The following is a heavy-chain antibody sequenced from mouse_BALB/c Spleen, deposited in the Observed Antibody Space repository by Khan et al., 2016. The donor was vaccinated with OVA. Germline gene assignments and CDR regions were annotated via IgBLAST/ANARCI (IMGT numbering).Heavy chain of an antibody. D-gene: IGHD1-1*02. CDR2: INPSTGYT. Sequence: QVQLQQSGAELAKPGASVKMSCKASGYTFTNYWILWVKQRPGQGLEWIGYINPSTGYTEYNQNFKDKSTLTADKSSSPAYMQLSSLTSEDSAVYYCARRGGRRDFDYWGQGTTLTVSS. J-gene: IGHJ2*01. CDR1: GYTFTNYW. V-gene: IGHV1-7*01. CDR3: ARRGGRRDFDY.